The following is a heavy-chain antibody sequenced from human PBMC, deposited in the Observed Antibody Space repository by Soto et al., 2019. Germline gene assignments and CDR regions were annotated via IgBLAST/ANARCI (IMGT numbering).Heavy chain of an antibody. CDR1: GGTFSSYA. Sequence: ASVKVSCKASGGTFSSYAISWVRQAPGQGLEWMGGIIPIFGTANYAQKFQGRVTITADESTSTAYMELSSLRSEDTAVYYCAREATKWYYFDYWGQGTLVTVSS. V-gene: IGHV1-69*01. D-gene: IGHD2-15*01. CDR3: AREATKWYYFDY. CDR2: IIPIFGTA. J-gene: IGHJ4*02.